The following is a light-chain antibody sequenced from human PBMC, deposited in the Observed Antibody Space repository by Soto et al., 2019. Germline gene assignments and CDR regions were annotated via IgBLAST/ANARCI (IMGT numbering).Light chain of an antibody. J-gene: IGLJ1*01. V-gene: IGLV2-14*01. CDR1: NNDIGGYNY. CDR3: SSYTGSSTLYV. CDR2: DVS. Sequence: QSVLTQPASVSGSPGQSITISCTGTNNDIGGYNYVSWYQQHPDKAPKVLISDVSSRPSGVSNRFSGSKSGNTASLTISGLQAEDEADYHCSSYTGSSTLYVFGTGTKVTVL.